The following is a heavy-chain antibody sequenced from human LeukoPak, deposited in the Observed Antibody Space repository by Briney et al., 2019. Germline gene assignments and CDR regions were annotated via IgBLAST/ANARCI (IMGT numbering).Heavy chain of an antibody. D-gene: IGHD6-19*01. V-gene: IGHV3-72*01. CDR1: GGTFSDYY. CDR2: IRNKANSYTT. CDR3: AREKLGGPYDSGWYNDL. J-gene: IGHJ5*02. Sequence: GGSLRLSCAASGGTFSDYYMDWVRQAPGKGLEWVGRIRNKANSYTTEYAASVKGRFTISRDDSKNSLYLQMNSLKTEDTAVYYCAREKLGGPYDSGWYNDLWGQGILVTVSS.